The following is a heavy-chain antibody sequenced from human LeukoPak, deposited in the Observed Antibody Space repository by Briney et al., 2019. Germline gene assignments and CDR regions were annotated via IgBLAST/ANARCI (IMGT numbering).Heavy chain of an antibody. CDR1: GFTFSSYG. CDR2: IWYGGSNK. CDR3: AKDLAGDPGVVTAFDI. J-gene: IGHJ3*02. D-gene: IGHD3-3*01. Sequence: GRSLRLSCAASGFTFSSYGMHWVREAPGKGLEWVAVIWYGGSNKYYADSVKGRFTISRDNSKNTLYLQMNSLRAEDTAVYYCAKDLAGDPGVVTAFDIWGQGTMVTVSS. V-gene: IGHV3-30*18.